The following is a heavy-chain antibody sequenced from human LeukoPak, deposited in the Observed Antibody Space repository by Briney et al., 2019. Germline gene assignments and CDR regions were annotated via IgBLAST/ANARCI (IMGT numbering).Heavy chain of an antibody. CDR2: MSYDGSKE. D-gene: IGHD3-22*01. CDR3: ANRPSAYYYDSSGYN. J-gene: IGHJ4*02. V-gene: IGHV3-30*18. CDR1: GFSFSSYG. Sequence: PGGSLRLSCAASGFSFSSYGMHWVRQAPGKGLEWVAVMSYDGSKEYYADSVKGRFTISRDNSKNTLYLQMNSLRAEDTAVYYCANRPSAYYYDSSGYNWGQGTLVTVSS.